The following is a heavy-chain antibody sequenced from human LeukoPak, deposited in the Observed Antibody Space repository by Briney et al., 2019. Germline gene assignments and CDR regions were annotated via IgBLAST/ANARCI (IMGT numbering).Heavy chain of an antibody. D-gene: IGHD6-13*01. V-gene: IGHV3-33*01. CDR3: ASESRSSSWSDY. Sequence: GGSLRLSCAASGFTFSSYGMHWVRQAPGKGLEWVAVIWYDGSNKYYADSVKGRFTISRDNSKNTLYLQMNSLRAEDTAVYYCASESRSSSWSDYWGQGTLVTVSS. CDR1: GFTFSSYG. J-gene: IGHJ4*02. CDR2: IWYDGSNK.